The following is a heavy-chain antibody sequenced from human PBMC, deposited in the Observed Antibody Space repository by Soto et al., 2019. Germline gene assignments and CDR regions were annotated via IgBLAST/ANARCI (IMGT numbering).Heavy chain of an antibody. J-gene: IGHJ5*02. CDR3: ARRSTYYYDSSGYYYADWFDP. CDR2: IYYSGST. D-gene: IGHD3-22*01. Sequence: SETLSLTCTVSGGSISSSSYYWGWIRQPPGKGLEWIGSIYYSGSTYYNPSLKSRVTISVDTSKNQFSLKLSSVTAADTAVYYCARRSTYYYDSSGYYYADWFDPWGQGTLVT. CDR1: GGSISSSSYY. V-gene: IGHV4-39*01.